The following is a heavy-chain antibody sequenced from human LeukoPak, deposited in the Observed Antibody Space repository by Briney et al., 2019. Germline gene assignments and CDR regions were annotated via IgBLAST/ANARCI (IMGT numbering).Heavy chain of an antibody. D-gene: IGHD2-21*02. V-gene: IGHV5-51*01. CDR2: IYPGDSDT. Sequence: GESLKISCKGSGYSFTSYWIGWVRQMPGKGLEWMGIIYPGDSDTRYSPSFQGQVTISADKSISTAYLQWSSLRASDTAMYYCARLEYCGGDCYSEPLSDWGQGTLVTVSS. CDR3: ARLEYCGGDCYSEPLSD. J-gene: IGHJ4*02. CDR1: GYSFTSYW.